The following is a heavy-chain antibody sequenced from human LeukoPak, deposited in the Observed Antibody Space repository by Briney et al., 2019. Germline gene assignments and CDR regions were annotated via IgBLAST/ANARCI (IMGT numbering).Heavy chain of an antibody. CDR3: ANSPGGGSNFYYYYYYMDV. D-gene: IGHD3-10*01. CDR2: ISGSGTHT. V-gene: IGHV3-23*01. Sequence: GGSLRLSCATSGFTFTTYGMIWVRQAPGKGLEWVLGISGSGTHTYYADSAKGRFTSSRDFSKRTVYLQMNSLRAEDTAVYYCANSPGGGSNFYYYYYYMDVWGKGTTVTVSS. CDR1: GFTFTTYG. J-gene: IGHJ6*03.